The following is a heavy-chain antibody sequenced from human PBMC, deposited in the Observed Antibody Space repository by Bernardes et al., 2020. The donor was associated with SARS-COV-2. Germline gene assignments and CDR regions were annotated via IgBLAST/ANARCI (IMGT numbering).Heavy chain of an antibody. Sequence: GGSLRLSCAASGFTVSSNYMSWVRQAPGKGLEWVSVIYSGGSTYYADSVKGRFTISRDNSKNTLYLQMNSLRAEDTAVYYCARDREAHYDYIWGSYRPTYFDYWGQGTLVTVSS. V-gene: IGHV3-66*01. J-gene: IGHJ4*02. CDR1: GFTVSSNY. CDR3: ARDREAHYDYIWGSYRPTYFDY. CDR2: IYSGGST. D-gene: IGHD3-16*02.